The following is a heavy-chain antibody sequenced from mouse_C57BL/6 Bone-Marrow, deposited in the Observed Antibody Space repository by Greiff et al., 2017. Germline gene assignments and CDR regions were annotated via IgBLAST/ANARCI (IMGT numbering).Heavy chain of an antibody. CDR1: GYAFSSSW. Sequence: QVQLQQSGPELVKPGASVKISCKASGYAFSSSWMNWVKQRPGKGLEWIGRIYPGDGDTNYNGKFKGKATLTADKTSSTAYMQLSSLTSEGSAVYFCARFITTVVATRWYFDVWGTGTTVNVSS. D-gene: IGHD1-1*01. V-gene: IGHV1-82*01. CDR3: ARFITTVVATRWYFDV. J-gene: IGHJ1*03. CDR2: IYPGDGDT.